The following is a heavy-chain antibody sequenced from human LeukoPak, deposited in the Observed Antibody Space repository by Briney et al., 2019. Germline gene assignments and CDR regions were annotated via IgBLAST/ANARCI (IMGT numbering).Heavy chain of an antibody. CDR3: ARGALAGYYYYYMDV. CDR1: GFAFSSYS. V-gene: IGHV3-21*01. CDR2: ISGSSSYI. Sequence: GGSLRLSCAASGFAFSSYSMNWVRQAPGKGLEWVSSISGSSSYIYYADSVKGRFTISRDNAKNSLYLQMNSLRAEDTAVYYCARGALAGYYYYYMDVWGKGTTVTVSS. D-gene: IGHD6-19*01. J-gene: IGHJ6*03.